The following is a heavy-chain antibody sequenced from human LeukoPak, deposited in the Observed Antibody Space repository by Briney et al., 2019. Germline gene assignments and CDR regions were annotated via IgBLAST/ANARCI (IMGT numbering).Heavy chain of an antibody. D-gene: IGHD6-19*01. Sequence: GTSLRLSCAASGFTFSNYAMSWVRQAPGKGLEWVAVTGGSDDSTHYADSVKGRFTISRDNSKNSLYLQMNSLTAEDTAVYYCTKDLMTGFSSGWYFGYWGQGTLVTVSS. CDR1: GFTFSNYA. CDR3: TKDLMTGFSSGWYFGY. CDR2: TGGSDDST. J-gene: IGHJ4*02. V-gene: IGHV3-23*01.